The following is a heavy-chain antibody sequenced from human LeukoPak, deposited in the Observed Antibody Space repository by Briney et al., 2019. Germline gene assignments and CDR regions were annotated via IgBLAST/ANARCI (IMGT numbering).Heavy chain of an antibody. CDR2: INPNRCGT. D-gene: IGHD3-10*01. CDR3: ARVGFGSGSYYDDFDI. V-gene: IGHV1-2*02. Sequence: GSSVKVSCKASGYTFTGYYMHWVRQAPGQGLEWMGWINPNRCGTNFAQKFQGRVTMTRDTSISTAYMELSSLTSDDTAVYYCARVGFGSGSYYDDFDIWGQGTMVAVSS. CDR1: GYTFTGYY. J-gene: IGHJ3*02.